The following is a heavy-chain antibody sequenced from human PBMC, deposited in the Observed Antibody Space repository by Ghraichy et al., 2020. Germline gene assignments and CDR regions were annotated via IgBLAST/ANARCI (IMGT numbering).Heavy chain of an antibody. Sequence: SETLSLTCTVSGVSISNANYYWGWIRPPPGKGLEWIGSISYRGTTTNTPSLKSRLTISVDTANSQFSLRLSYVTAADTTVYYCAGQMCVLVPSAPLYYWFDPWGQGILFTVAS. CDR1: GVSISNANYY. D-gene: IGHD2-2*01. V-gene: IGHV4-39*01. CDR2: ISYRGTT. J-gene: IGHJ5*02. CDR3: AGQMCVLVPSAPLYYWFDP.